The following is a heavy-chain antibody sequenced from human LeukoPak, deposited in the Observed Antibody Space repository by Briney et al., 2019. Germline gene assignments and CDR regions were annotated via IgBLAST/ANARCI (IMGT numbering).Heavy chain of an antibody. V-gene: IGHV1-18*01. CDR1: GYTFTSYG. J-gene: IGHJ3*02. D-gene: IGHD2-2*01. CDR2: ISAYNGNT. Sequence: ASVKVSCKASGYTFTSYGISWVRQAPGQGLEWMGWISAYNGNTNYAQKLQGRVTMTTDTSTSTGYMELRSLRSDDTAVYYCARDCSSTSCYAGSAFDIWGQGTMVTVSS. CDR3: ARDCSSTSCYAGSAFDI.